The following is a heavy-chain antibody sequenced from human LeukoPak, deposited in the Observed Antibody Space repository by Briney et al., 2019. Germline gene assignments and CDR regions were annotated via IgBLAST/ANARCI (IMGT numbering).Heavy chain of an antibody. CDR2: ISSSSSAI. CDR3: ARKYCSGGSCYWGMNWFDP. Sequence: GGSLRLSCAASGFTFSSYAMHWVRQAPGKGLEWVSYISSSSSAIYYADSVKGRFTISRDNAKNSLYLQMNSLRAEDTAVYYCARKYCSGGSCYWGMNWFDPWGQGTLVTVSS. V-gene: IGHV3-48*04. CDR1: GFTFSSYA. D-gene: IGHD2-15*01. J-gene: IGHJ5*02.